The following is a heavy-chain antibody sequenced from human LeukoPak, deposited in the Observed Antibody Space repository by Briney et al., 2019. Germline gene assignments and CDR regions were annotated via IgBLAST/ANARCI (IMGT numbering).Heavy chain of an antibody. Sequence: PGGSLRLSCAASGFTFSSYSMNWVRQAPGKGLEWVSYISSSSSTIYYADSVKGRFTISRDNAKNSLYLQMNSLRAEDTAVYYCARGHDDYVWGSYRSRADYWGQGTLVTVSS. V-gene: IGHV3-48*01. CDR1: GFTFSSYS. CDR2: ISSSSSTI. D-gene: IGHD3-16*02. J-gene: IGHJ4*02. CDR3: ARGHDDYVWGSYRSRADY.